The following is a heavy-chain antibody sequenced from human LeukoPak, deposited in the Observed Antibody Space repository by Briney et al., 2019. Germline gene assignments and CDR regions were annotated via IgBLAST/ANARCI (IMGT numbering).Heavy chain of an antibody. V-gene: IGHV1-2*02. Sequence: ASVKVSCKASGYIFTGYYMHWVRQAPGQGLEWKGWINPNSGGTNYAQKFQGKVTMTRDTSISTAYMELSRLRSDDTAVYYCARDRGTMVRGVTGGLWFDPWGQGTLVTVSS. CDR2: INPNSGGT. CDR1: GYIFTGYY. J-gene: IGHJ5*02. CDR3: ARDRGTMVRGVTGGLWFDP. D-gene: IGHD3-10*01.